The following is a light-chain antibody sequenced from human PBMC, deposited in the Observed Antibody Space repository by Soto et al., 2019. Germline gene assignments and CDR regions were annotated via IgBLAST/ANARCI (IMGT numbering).Light chain of an antibody. CDR2: GAS. V-gene: IGKV3-15*01. J-gene: IGKJ5*01. CDR3: QQYNNWPPL. CDR1: QSISSY. Sequence: MTQSPSSLSASVGDRVTITCRASQSISSYLNWYQQKPGQAPRLLIYGASTRATVIPARFSGSGSGTEFTLTISSLQSEDFAVYYCQQYNNWPPLFGQGTRLEIK.